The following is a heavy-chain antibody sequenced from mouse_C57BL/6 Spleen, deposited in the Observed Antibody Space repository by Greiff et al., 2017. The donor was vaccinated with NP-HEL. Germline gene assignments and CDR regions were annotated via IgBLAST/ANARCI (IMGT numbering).Heavy chain of an antibody. V-gene: IGHV3-6*01. CDR2: ISYDGSN. CDR3: ARNYYFDY. J-gene: IGHJ2*01. CDR1: GYSITSGYY. Sequence: DVKLQESGPGLVKPSQSLSLTCSVTGYSITSGYYWNWIRQFPGNKLEWMGYISYDGSNNYNPSLKNRISITRDTSKNQFFLKLNSVTTEDTATYYCARNYYFDYWGQGTTLTVSS.